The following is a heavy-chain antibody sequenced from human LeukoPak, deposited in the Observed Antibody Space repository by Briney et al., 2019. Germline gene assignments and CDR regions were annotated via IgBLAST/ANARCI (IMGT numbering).Heavy chain of an antibody. J-gene: IGHJ6*03. CDR1: GYTFTSYY. Sequence: ASVKVSCKASGYTFTSYYMHWVRQAPGQGLEWMGIINPSGGSTSYAQKFQGRVTMTRDMSTSTVYMELSSLRSEDTAVYYCARAPTYGDYRYYYMDVWGKGTTVTISS. CDR3: ARAPTYGDYRYYYMDV. CDR2: INPSGGST. V-gene: IGHV1-46*01. D-gene: IGHD4-17*01.